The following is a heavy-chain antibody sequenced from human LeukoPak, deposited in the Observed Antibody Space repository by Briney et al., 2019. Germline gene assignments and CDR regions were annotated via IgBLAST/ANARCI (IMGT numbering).Heavy chain of an antibody. Sequence: ASVTVSCKASGYTFTGYYMHWVRQAPGQGLEWMGWINPNSGGTNFAQKFQGRVTMTRDTSISTAYMELSSLTSDDTAVYYCARGLIADYYYYYMDVWGKGTTVTVSS. J-gene: IGHJ6*03. CDR1: GYTFTGYY. CDR3: ARGLIADYYYYYMDV. CDR2: INPNSGGT. D-gene: IGHD2-21*01. V-gene: IGHV1-2*02.